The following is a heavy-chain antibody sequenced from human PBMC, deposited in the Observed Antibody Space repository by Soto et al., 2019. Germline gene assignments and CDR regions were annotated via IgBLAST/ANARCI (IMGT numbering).Heavy chain of an antibody. V-gene: IGHV3-23*01. Sequence: EAQLLQSGGGLVPPGGSLRLSCVASGFAFGNYPMAWVRQTPGKGLQWISTITGSGGMTDYEDSVRGRFTVSIDHSMDTVHLQMTSLRADDTAVYYCAKDRTMARGIRAFDIWGQGTTVTISS. CDR3: AKDRTMARGIRAFDI. CDR2: ITGSGGMT. J-gene: IGHJ3*02. CDR1: GFAFGNYP. D-gene: IGHD3-10*01.